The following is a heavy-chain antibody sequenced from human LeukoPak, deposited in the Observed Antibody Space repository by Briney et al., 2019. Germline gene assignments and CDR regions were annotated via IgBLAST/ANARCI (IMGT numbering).Heavy chain of an antibody. CDR1: GASTSHYY. J-gene: IGHJ4*02. Sequence: SETLSLTCAVSGASTSHYYWNWFRQPRGKGLEWIGSIFYSEDANYNPSLKSRVTISVDTSKSQFSLTLTSVTAADTAVYYCAKGETVATSPFDYWGQGILVTVSS. CDR3: AKGETVATSPFDY. CDR2: IFYSEDA. V-gene: IGHV4-59*01. D-gene: IGHD5-12*01.